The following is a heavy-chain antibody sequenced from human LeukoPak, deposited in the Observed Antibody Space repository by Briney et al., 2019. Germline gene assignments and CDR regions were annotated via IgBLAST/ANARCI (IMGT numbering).Heavy chain of an antibody. CDR1: GYTFTSYG. CDR3: ARAQTPPPYCSGGSCYTLGPYYFDY. CDR2: ISAYNGNT. Sequence: ASVKVSCKASGYTFTSYGISWVRQAPGQGLEWXXWISAYNGNTNYAQKLQGRVTMTTDTSTSTAYMELRSLRSDDTAVYYCARAQTPPPYCSGGSCYTLGPYYFDYWGQGTLVTVSS. V-gene: IGHV1-18*01. D-gene: IGHD2-15*01. J-gene: IGHJ4*02.